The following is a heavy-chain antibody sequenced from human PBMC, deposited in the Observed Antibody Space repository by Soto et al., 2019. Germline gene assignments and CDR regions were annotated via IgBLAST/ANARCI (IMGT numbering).Heavy chain of an antibody. J-gene: IGHJ6*02. CDR2: ISGSGGST. D-gene: IGHD2-15*01. CDR3: AKDLFDCNSFLCYGLDV. CDR1: GFTFSSYA. Sequence: GGSLRLSCAASGFTFSSYAMSWVRQAPGKGLEWVSAISGSGGSTYYADSVKGRFTISRDNSKNTLYLQMNSLRAEDTAVYYCAKDLFDCNSFLCYGLDVWGQGSTVIGSS. V-gene: IGHV3-23*01.